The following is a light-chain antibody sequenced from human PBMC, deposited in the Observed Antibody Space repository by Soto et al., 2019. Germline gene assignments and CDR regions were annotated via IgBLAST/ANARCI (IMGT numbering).Light chain of an antibody. V-gene: IGKV1-39*01. CDR3: QQSYSTLIT. Sequence: DIQMTQSPSSVSAFVGDRVIITCRASQGISRSLAWYQQKSGEAPKLLIYAASNLQSGVPSRFSGSGSGTDFTLTISSLQPEDFATYYCQQSYSTLITFGQGTRLEIK. J-gene: IGKJ5*01. CDR1: QGISRS. CDR2: AAS.